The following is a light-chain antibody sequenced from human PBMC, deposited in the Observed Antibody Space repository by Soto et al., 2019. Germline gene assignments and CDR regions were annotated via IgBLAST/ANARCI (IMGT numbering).Light chain of an antibody. CDR1: SSGVGGYNY. V-gene: IGLV2-8*01. J-gene: IGLJ1*01. CDR2: EVY. Sequence: LTQPPSASGSPGQPVTISCTGTSSGVGGYNYVSWYQHHPGKAPKLIIYEVYKRPSGVPDRFSGSKSGNTAALTVSGLQAEDEADYYCSSYVGTNSYVFGTGTKVTVL. CDR3: SSYVGTNSYV.